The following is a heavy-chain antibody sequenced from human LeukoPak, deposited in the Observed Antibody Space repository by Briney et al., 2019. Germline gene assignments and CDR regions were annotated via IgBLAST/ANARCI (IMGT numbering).Heavy chain of an antibody. CDR2: IYYSGST. D-gene: IGHD3-10*01. CDR1: GGSISSSSYY. V-gene: IGHV4-61*01. CDR3: ARLRGSNYYYYYYMDV. Sequence: SETLSLTCTVSGGSISSSSYYWSWIRQPPGKGLEWIGYIYYSGSTNYNPSLKSRVTISVDTSKNQFSLKLSSVTAADTAVYYCARLRGSNYYYYYYMDVWGKGTTATVSS. J-gene: IGHJ6*03.